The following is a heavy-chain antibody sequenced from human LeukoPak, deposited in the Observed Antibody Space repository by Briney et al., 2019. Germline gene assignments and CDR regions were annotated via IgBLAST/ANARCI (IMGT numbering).Heavy chain of an antibody. Sequence: GRSLRLSCAASGFTFSSYGMPWVRQAPGKGLEWVAVIWYDGSNKYYADSVKGRFTISRDNSKNTLYLQMNSLRAEDTAVYYCARDRDYGDYGFDPWGQGTLVTVSS. D-gene: IGHD4-17*01. CDR2: IWYDGSNK. CDR1: GFTFSSYG. V-gene: IGHV3-33*01. J-gene: IGHJ5*02. CDR3: ARDRDYGDYGFDP.